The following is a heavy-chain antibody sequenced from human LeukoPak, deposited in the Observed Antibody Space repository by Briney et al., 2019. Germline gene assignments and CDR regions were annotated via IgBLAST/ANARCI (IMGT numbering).Heavy chain of an antibody. V-gene: IGHV3-23*01. CDR2: ISGSGDRA. Sequence: GGSLRLSCAASGFPFSSYAVNWVRQAPGKGLEWVSVISGSGDRAYYGDSVKGRFSISRDNSKNTVYLQMNSLRVENTAIYYCAKGSSSWYVAGWFDSWGQGTLVTVSS. CDR1: GFPFSSYA. D-gene: IGHD6-13*01. J-gene: IGHJ5*01. CDR3: AKGSSSWYVAGWFDS.